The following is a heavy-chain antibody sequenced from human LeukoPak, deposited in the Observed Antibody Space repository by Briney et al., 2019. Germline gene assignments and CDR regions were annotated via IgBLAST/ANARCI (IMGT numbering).Heavy chain of an antibody. CDR3: ARAGLRGYCSSTSCYDYYYYGMDV. J-gene: IGHJ6*02. Sequence: ASVKVSCKASGYTFTGYHMHWVRQAPGQGLEWMGRINPNSGDTNNAQKFQGRVTMTRDTSISTAYMDLSRLTSDDTAVYYCARAGLRGYCSSTSCYDYYYYGMDVWGQGTTVTVSS. CDR1: GYTFTGYH. D-gene: IGHD2-2*01. CDR2: INPNSGDT. V-gene: IGHV1-2*06.